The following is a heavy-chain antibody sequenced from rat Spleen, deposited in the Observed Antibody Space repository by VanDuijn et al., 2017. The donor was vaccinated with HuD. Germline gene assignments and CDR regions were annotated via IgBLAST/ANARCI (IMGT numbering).Heavy chain of an antibody. D-gene: IGHD1-11*01. CDR1: GFTFSNYY. V-gene: IGHV5-25*01. J-gene: IGHJ2*01. CDR3: ASPSLGYNYFDY. CDR2: ISTGGGTT. Sequence: EVQLVESGGGLVQPGRSMKLSCAASGFTFSNYYMAWVRQAPTKGLEWVASISTGGGTTYYRDSVKGRFPISRDNAKSTLYLQMDSLRSEDTATYYCASPSLGYNYFDYWGQGVMVTVSS.